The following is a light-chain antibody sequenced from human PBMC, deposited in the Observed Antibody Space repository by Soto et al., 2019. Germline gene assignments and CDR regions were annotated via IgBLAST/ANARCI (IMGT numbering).Light chain of an antibody. CDR1: QSIRHY. CDR2: GAS. CDR3: QHHNSYSQT. V-gene: IGKV1-5*01. J-gene: IGKJ1*01. Sequence: DIQMTHSPPPLSPSLRERVTITCPASQSIRHYLAWYQQMPGKAPKLLIYGASTLQSGVPSRFSGSGSGTEFTLTISSLQPDDFGTYFCQHHNSYSQTFGQGTKVDIK.